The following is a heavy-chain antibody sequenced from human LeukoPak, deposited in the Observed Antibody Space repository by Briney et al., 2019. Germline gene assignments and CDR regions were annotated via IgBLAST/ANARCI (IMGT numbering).Heavy chain of an antibody. J-gene: IGHJ5*02. CDR3: AKSDRITIFGMGFGP. CDR1: GFTFSSYA. CDR2: ISGSGGST. V-gene: IGHV3-23*01. Sequence: GGSLRLSCAASGFTFSSYAMSWVRQAPGKGLEWVSAISGSGGSTYYADSVKGRFTISRDNSKNTLYLQMNSLRAEDTAVYYCAKSDRITIFGMGFGPWGQGTLVTVSS. D-gene: IGHD3-3*01.